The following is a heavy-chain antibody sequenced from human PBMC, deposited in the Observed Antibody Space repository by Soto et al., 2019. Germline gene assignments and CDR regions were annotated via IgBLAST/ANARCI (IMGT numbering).Heavy chain of an antibody. V-gene: IGHV1-18*04. CDR3: AAYGYSSSWYHPPRLGGSLDY. J-gene: IGHJ4*02. Sequence: QVQLVQSGAEVKKPGASVKVSCKASGYTFTSYGISWVRQAPGQGLEWMGWISAYNGNTNYAQKLQGRVTMTTDTSTSTAYMELRSLRSDDTAVYYCAAYGYSSSWYHPPRLGGSLDYWGQGTLVTVSS. D-gene: IGHD6-13*01. CDR2: ISAYNGNT. CDR1: GYTFTSYG.